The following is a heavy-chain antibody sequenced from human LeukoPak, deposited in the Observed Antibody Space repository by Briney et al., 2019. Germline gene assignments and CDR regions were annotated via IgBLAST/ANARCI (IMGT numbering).Heavy chain of an antibody. J-gene: IGHJ4*02. CDR2: IYTSGST. CDR1: GGSISSYY. CDR3: ARDLFSSSWYLLQ. D-gene: IGHD6-13*01. Sequence: SETLSLTFTVSGGSISSYYWSWIRQPAGKGLEWIGRIYTSGSTNYNPSLKSRVTMSVDTSKNQFSLKLSSVTAADTAVYYCARDLFSSSWYLLQWGQGTLVTVSS. V-gene: IGHV4-4*07.